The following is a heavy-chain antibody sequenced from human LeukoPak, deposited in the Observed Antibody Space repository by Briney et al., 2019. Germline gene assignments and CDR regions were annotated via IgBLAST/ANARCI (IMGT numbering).Heavy chain of an antibody. D-gene: IGHD4-17*01. CDR3: AREVDYGDYDY. V-gene: IGHV4-59*01. CDR1: GGSISSYY. J-gene: IGHJ4*02. CDR2: IYYSGST. Sequence: SETLSLTCTVSGGSISSYYWSWIRQPPGKGLEWIGYIYYSGSTNYNPSLKSRVTISVDTSKNQFSLKLSSVTAADTAVYYCAREVDYGDYDYWGQGTPVTVSS.